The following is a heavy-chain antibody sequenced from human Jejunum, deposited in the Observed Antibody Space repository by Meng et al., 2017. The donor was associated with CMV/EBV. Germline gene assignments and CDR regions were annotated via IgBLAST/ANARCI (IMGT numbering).Heavy chain of an antibody. CDR1: GGSLIGTNW. CDR3: GDPPAGY. V-gene: IGHV4-4*02. J-gene: IGHJ4*02. CDR2: IFHSGAT. Sequence: QVQLQESGPGLVRPSGTLSLTCVVSGGSLIGTNWWNWVRQPPGGGLEWIGEIFHSGATNYNPSLKSRGTISIDNSKNQFSLKLTSVTAADTAVYFCGDPPAGYWGQGVLVTVSS.